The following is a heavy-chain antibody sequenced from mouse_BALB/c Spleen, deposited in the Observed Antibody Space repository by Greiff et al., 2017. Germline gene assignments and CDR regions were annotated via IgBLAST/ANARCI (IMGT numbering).Heavy chain of an antibody. CDR1: GYTFTSYW. CDR3: ARGDSWFAY. Sequence: VQLQQPGAELVKPGASVKLSCKASGYTFTSYWMHWVKQRPGQGLEWIGEIDPSDSYTNYNQKFKGKATLTVDKSSSTAYMQLSSLTSEDSAVYYCARGDSWFAYWGQGTLVTVSA. CDR2: IDPSDSYT. J-gene: IGHJ3*01. V-gene: IGHV1-69*02. D-gene: IGHD3-3*01.